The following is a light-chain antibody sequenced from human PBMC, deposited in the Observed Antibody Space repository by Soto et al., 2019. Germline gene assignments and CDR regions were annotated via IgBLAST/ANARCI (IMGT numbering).Light chain of an antibody. CDR3: QQYSSSYDTSLYT. Sequence: EVVLTQSPGTLSLSPGETAALSCRASQSVSSSYLAWYQQKPGQAPRLLVYGSYHRATGIADRFSGSGSGTDFTLTISRLEPEDFAVYCCQQYSSSYDTSLYTFGQGTKVDI. CDR2: GSY. J-gene: IGKJ2*01. V-gene: IGKV3-20*01. CDR1: QSVSSSY.